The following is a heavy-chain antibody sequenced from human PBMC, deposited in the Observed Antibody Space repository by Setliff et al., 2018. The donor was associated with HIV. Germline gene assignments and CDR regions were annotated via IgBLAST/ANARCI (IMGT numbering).Heavy chain of an antibody. D-gene: IGHD3-3*01. CDR3: AKDSLSGLSNFWRIYMDV. J-gene: IGHJ6*03. CDR1: GFAFNTYD. V-gene: IGHV3-23*01. Sequence: GGSLRLSCAASGFAFNTYDMNWVRQAPGQRPEWVSVVHVGGGRTDYADSVRGRFTISRDNSKKTLYLQMNSLRAEDTAVYYCAKDSLSGLSNFWRIYMDVWGKGTTVTVSS. CDR2: VHVGGGRT.